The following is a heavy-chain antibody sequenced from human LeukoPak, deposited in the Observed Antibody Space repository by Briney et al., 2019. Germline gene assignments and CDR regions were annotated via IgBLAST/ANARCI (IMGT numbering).Heavy chain of an antibody. CDR1: GGSFSGYY. CDR3: ARNSQVLRYFDWTPYYFDY. D-gene: IGHD3-9*01. CDR2: INHSGST. J-gene: IGHJ4*02. V-gene: IGHV4-34*01. Sequence: PSETLSLTCAVYGGSFSGYYWSWIRQPPGKGLEWIGEINHSGSTNYNPSLKSRVTISVDTSKNQFSLKLSSVTAADTAVYYCARNSQVLRYFDWTPYYFDYWGQGTLVTVSS.